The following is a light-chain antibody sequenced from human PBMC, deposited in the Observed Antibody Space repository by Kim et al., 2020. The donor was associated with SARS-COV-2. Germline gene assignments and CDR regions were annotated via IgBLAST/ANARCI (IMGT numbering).Light chain of an antibody. V-gene: IGLV3-1*01. CDR3: QAWDSSTEV. Sequence: SYELTQPPSVSVSPGQTASITCSGDKLGDKYACWYQQKPGQSPVLVIYQDSKRASGIPERFSGSNSGNTATLTISGTQAMDEADYYCQAWDSSTEVFGTGTKVTVL. J-gene: IGLJ1*01. CDR1: KLGDKY. CDR2: QDS.